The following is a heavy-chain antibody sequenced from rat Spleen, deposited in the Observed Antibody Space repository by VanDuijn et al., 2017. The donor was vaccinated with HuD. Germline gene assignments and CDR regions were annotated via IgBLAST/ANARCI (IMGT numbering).Heavy chain of an antibody. Sequence: EVQLVESGGGLVQPGGSLKLSCVASGITFTNYWMTWIRQAPGKGLEWIASITNTGDSTYYLDSVKGRFTISRNNAKSTLYLQMSSLRSEDTATYYCSPLPGHNLDYWGQGVMVTASS. D-gene: IGHD1-4*01. CDR2: ITNTGDST. J-gene: IGHJ2*01. V-gene: IGHV5-31*01. CDR3: SPLPGHNLDY. CDR1: GITFTNYW.